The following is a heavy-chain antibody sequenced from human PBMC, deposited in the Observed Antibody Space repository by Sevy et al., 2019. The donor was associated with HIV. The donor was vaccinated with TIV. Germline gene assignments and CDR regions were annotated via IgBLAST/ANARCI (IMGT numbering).Heavy chain of an antibody. CDR2: IWYDGINK. V-gene: IGHV3-33*01. CDR1: GFTFSDYG. J-gene: IGHJ4*02. D-gene: IGHD3-10*01. CDR3: ARDKLLPVMVTMVRGALSYYFDY. Sequence: GGSLRLSCAASGFTFSDYGIHWVRQAPGKGPEWVAVIWYDGINKYYVDSVKGRFTISGDNSKNTVYLQMNSLRAEDTAVYYCARDKLLPVMVTMVRGALSYYFDYWGQGTLVTVSS.